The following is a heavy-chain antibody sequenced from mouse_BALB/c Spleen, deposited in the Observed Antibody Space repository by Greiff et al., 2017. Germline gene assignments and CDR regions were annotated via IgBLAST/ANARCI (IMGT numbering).Heavy chain of an antibody. D-gene: IGHD2-3*01. CDR2: ISSGSSTI. CDR1: GFTFSSFG. CDR3: ARDEGYFDFDY. Sequence: EVKLEESGGGLVQPGGSRKLSCAASGFTFSSFGMHWVRQAPEKGLEWVAYISSGSSTIYYADTVKGRFTISRDNPKNTLFLQMTSLRSEDTAMYYCARDEGYFDFDYWGQGTTLTVSS. V-gene: IGHV5-17*02. J-gene: IGHJ2*01.